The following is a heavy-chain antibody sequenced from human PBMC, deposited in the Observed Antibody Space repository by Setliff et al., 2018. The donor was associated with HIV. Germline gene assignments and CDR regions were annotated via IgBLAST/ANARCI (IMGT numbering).Heavy chain of an antibody. J-gene: IGHJ3*01. CDR1: GYTFTTYW. D-gene: IGHD1-1*01. CDR3: ARQRWQLARPRDGLDV. Sequence: GESLKISCKSSGYTFTTYWIAWVRQVPGKGPEWMGIIYLGDSDSRYSPSFQGQVTMSVDKSINTAYLEWHSLKTSDTAIYYCARQRWQLARPRDGLDVWGQGTMVTVSS. CDR2: IYLGDSDS. V-gene: IGHV5-51*01.